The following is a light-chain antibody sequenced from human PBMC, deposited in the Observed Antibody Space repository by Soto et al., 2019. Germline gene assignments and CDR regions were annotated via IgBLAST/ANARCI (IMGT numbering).Light chain of an antibody. CDR3: ATWDDSLNAVV. CDR1: SSNIESNT. CDR2: SQS. J-gene: IGLJ2*01. Sequence: QSVLTQPPSASGTPGQRVTISCSGSSSNIESNTVNWYQQLPGTAPKLLIHSQSQRPSGVPDRFSGSKSGTSASLAISGLQPEDEADYDCATWDDSLNAVVFGGGTKLTVL. V-gene: IGLV1-44*01.